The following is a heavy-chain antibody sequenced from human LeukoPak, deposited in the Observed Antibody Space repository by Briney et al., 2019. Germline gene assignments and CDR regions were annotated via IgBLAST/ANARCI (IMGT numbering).Heavy chain of an antibody. Sequence: SETLSLTCAVYGGSFSGYYWSWIRQPPGKGLEWIGEINHSGSTNYNPSLKSRVTISVDTSKNQFSLKLSSVTAADTAVYYCARGRIAAANSNAFDIWGQGTMVTVSS. J-gene: IGHJ3*02. V-gene: IGHV4-34*01. CDR3: ARGRIAAANSNAFDI. D-gene: IGHD6-13*01. CDR2: INHSGST. CDR1: GGSFSGYY.